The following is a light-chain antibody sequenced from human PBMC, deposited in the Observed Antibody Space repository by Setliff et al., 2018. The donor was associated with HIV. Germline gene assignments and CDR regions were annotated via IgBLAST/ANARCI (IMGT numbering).Light chain of an antibody. CDR1: SSNIGAGYD. V-gene: IGLV1-40*01. J-gene: IGLJ1*01. CDR2: GNS. Sequence: QSVLTQPPSVSGAPGQRVTISCAGSSSNIGAGYDVHWYQQVPGTAPKLPIYGNSNRPSGVPDRFSGSKSGTSASLAITGLQAEDEGDYYCQSYDSSLSGYVFGTGTKVTVL. CDR3: QSYDSSLSGYV.